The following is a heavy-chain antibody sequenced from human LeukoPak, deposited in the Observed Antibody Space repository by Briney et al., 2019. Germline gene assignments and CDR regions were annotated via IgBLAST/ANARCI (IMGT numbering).Heavy chain of an antibody. CDR2: ISGSGYST. CDR3: ARDSPWTYYDILTGYYNVNAFDI. D-gene: IGHD3-9*01. Sequence: GGPLRLSCAASGFTFKNHAMNWVRQAPGKGLEWVSAISGSGYSTYYADSVKGRFTISRDNSKSTLFLQMNNLRAEDTAVYYCARDSPWTYYDILTGYYNVNAFDIWGQGTMVTVSS. V-gene: IGHV3-23*01. CDR1: GFTFKNHA. J-gene: IGHJ3*02.